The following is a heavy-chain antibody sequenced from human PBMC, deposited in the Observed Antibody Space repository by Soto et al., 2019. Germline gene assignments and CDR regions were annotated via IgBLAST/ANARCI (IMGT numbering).Heavy chain of an antibody. J-gene: IGHJ5*02. V-gene: IGHV4-59*08. CDR3: ARGKNWFDR. Sequence: QVQLQESGPGLVKTSETLSLTCSVSGASITSAYWNWIRQPPGKGLEWVGYIYYIGSTNYNPSLKSRVTMSLDTSNNRLSLDLMFVTAADPAVYYCARGKNWFDRWGQGSLVTVSS. CDR1: GASITSAY. CDR2: IYYIGST.